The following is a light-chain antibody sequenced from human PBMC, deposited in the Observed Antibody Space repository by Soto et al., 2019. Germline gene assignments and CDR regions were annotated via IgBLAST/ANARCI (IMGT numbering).Light chain of an antibody. V-gene: IGLV2-14*03. Sequence: QSALTQPASVSGSPGQSITISCTGTSSDVGGYHFVSWYQQHPGKVPKLMIFDVNRRPSGVSDRFSGSKSGNTAFLTNSGLQAEDECDYYCCSYTGSSTHVFGSGTKLTVL. CDR1: SSDVGGYHF. CDR2: DVN. CDR3: CSYTGSSTHV. J-gene: IGLJ1*01.